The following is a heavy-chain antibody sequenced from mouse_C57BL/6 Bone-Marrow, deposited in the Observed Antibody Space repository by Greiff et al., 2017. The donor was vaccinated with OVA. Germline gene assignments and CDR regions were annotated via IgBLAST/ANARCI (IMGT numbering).Heavy chain of an antibody. CDR1: GYTFTDYY. D-gene: IGHD2-1*01. CDR3: DIIYYGNYIDY. J-gene: IGHJ2*01. V-gene: IGHV1-76*01. CDR2: IYPGSGNT. Sequence: LVESGAELVRPGASVKLSCKASGYTFTDYYINWVKQRPGQGLEWIARIYPGSGNTYYNEKFKGKATLTAEKSSSTAYMQLSSLTSEDSAVYFYDIIYYGNYIDYWGQGTTLTVSS.